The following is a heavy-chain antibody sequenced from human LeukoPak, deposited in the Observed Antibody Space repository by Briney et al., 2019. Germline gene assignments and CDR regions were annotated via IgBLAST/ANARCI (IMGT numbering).Heavy chain of an antibody. CDR2: IIPIFGTA. J-gene: IGHJ2*01. Sequence: SVKVSCKASGYTFTSYGISWVRQAPGQGLEWMGGIIPIFGTANYAQKFQGRVTITTDESTSTAYMELSSLRSEDTAVYYCARRRSSSSFSYWYFDLWGRGTLVTVSS. CDR1: GYTFTSYG. D-gene: IGHD6-6*01. V-gene: IGHV1-69*05. CDR3: ARRRSSSSFSYWYFDL.